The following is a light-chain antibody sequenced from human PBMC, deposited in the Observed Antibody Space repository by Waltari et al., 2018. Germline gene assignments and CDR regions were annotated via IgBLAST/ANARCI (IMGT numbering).Light chain of an antibody. CDR2: YDS. V-gene: IGLV3-21*04. Sequence: SYVLTQPPSLSVAPGETATITWGGNYIGSKSVHWYQQKPGQAPVLAIFYDSDRPSGIPDRFSGSNSGNTATLTISRVEAGDEADYYCQVWDSGSDHYVFGTGTKVTVL. J-gene: IGLJ1*01. CDR1: YIGSKS. CDR3: QVWDSGSDHYV.